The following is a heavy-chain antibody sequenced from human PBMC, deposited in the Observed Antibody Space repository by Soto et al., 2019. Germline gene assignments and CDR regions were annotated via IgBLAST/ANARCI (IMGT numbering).Heavy chain of an antibody. CDR1: GYIFSNYG. V-gene: IGHV3-30*18. J-gene: IGHJ6*02. D-gene: IGHD7-27*01. CDR2: TSYDGSKK. CDR3: AKWGLSGHGMDV. Sequence: QVQLVESGGGVVQPGRSLRLSCAASGYIFSNYGMHWVRQAPGMGLEGVAVTSYDGSKKYYADSVKGRFTISKDNSKNTVYLQMNSLRIEDTAVYYCAKWGLSGHGMDVWGQGTTVTVSS.